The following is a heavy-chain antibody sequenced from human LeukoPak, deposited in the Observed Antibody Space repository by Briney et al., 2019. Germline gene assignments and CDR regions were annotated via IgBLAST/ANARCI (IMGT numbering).Heavy chain of an antibody. J-gene: IGHJ4*02. CDR2: IWYDGSNK. CDR1: GFTFSSYG. V-gene: IGHV3-33*01. Sequence: PGGSLRLSCAASGFTFSSYGMHWVRQAPGKGLEWVAVIWYDGSNKYYADSVKGRFTISRDNSKNTLYLQMNSLRAEDTAVYYCARVLRGGYGDYFDYWGQGTLVTVSS. CDR3: ARVLRGGYGDYFDY. D-gene: IGHD4-17*01.